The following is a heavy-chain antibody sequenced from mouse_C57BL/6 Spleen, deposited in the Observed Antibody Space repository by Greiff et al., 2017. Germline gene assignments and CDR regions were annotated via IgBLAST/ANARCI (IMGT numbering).Heavy chain of an antibody. D-gene: IGHD1-1*01. Sequence: EVQLQQSGGGLVKPGGSLKLSCAASGFTFSDYGMPWVRQAPEKGLEWVAYISSGSSTIYYADTVKGRFTISRDNAKNTLFLQMSSLRSEDTAMYYCARPCGSRHGYAMDYWGQGTSVTVSS. CDR1: GFTFSDYG. CDR3: ARPCGSRHGYAMDY. V-gene: IGHV5-17*01. J-gene: IGHJ4*01. CDR2: ISSGSSTI.